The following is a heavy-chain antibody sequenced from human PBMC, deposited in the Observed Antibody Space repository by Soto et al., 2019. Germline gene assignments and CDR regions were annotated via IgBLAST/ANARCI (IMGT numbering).Heavy chain of an antibody. CDR1: GFTFSSYS. V-gene: IGHV3-48*02. Sequence: PGGSLRLSCAASGFTFSSYSMNWVRQAPGKGLEWVSYISSSSSTIYYADSVKGRFTISRDNAKNSLYLQMNSLRDEDTAVYYCARDVSGGYRHYGMDVWGQGTTVTVSS. J-gene: IGHJ6*02. CDR2: ISSSSSTI. D-gene: IGHD3-10*01. CDR3: ARDVSGGYRHYGMDV.